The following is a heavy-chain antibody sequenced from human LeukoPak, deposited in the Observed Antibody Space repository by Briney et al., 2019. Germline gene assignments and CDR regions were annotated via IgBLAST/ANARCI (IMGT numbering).Heavy chain of an antibody. CDR3: ARQGAYYYGSGSNWYFDL. CDR2: IYYTGST. Sequence: SETLSLTCTVSDGSIGSYYWSWIRQPPGKGLDRIGYIYYTGSTNYNPSLKSRVTISVDTPKNQFSLKLSSVTAADTAVYYCARQGAYYYGSGSNWYFDLWGRGTLVTVSS. J-gene: IGHJ2*01. CDR1: DGSIGSYY. V-gene: IGHV4-59*08. D-gene: IGHD3-10*01.